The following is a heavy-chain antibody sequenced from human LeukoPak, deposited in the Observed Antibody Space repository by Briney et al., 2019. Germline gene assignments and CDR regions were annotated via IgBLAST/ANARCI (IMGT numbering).Heavy chain of an antibody. CDR2: IYYSGST. CDR1: GGSISSYY. CDR3: ARVYLSYGSGSYYNWFDP. J-gene: IGHJ5*02. Sequence: SETLSLTCTVSGGSISSYYWSCIRQPPGKGLEWMGYIYYSGSTNYNPSLKSRVTISVDTSKNQFSLKLSSVTAADTAVYYCARVYLSYGSGSYYNWFDPWGQGTLVTVSS. D-gene: IGHD3-10*01. V-gene: IGHV4-59*08.